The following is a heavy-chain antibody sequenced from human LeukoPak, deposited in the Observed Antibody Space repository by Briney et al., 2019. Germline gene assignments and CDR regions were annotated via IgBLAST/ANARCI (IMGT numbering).Heavy chain of an antibody. J-gene: IGHJ6*02. CDR2: INTNTGNP. CDR1: GYTFTSYA. D-gene: IGHD3-22*01. V-gene: IGHV7-4-1*02. Sequence: GASVKVSCKASGYTFTSYAMNWVRQAPGQGLERMGWINTNTGNPTYAQGFTGRFVFSLDTSVSTAYLQISSLKAEDTAVYYCARAGYYDSSGYYRTYYYGMDVWGQGTTVTVSS. CDR3: ARAGYYDSSGYYRTYYYGMDV.